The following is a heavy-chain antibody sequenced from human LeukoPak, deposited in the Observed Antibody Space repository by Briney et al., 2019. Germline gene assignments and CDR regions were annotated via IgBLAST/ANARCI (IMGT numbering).Heavy chain of an antibody. CDR2: ISGVGVST. Sequence: GGSLRLSCAASGYTFSSYAISWVRQAPGEGLEWVSAISGVGVSTYYADSVKGRFTISRVNSKSTLYLQMNSLGAEDTAVYYCAKGSMEEYNWFDPWGQGTLVSVSS. V-gene: IGHV3-23*01. CDR1: GYTFSSYA. J-gene: IGHJ5*02. CDR3: AKGSMEEYNWFDP. D-gene: IGHD3-16*01.